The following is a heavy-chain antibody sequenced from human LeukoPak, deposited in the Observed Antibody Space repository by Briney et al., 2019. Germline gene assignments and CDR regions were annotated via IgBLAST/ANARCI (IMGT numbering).Heavy chain of an antibody. J-gene: IGHJ3*02. D-gene: IGHD3-22*01. CDR2: INHGGYA. Sequence: PSETLSLTCAVFGGSFRGYYWSWIRQPPGKGLEWIGDINHGGYANYNPSLTSRVTISIDTSKNQFSLKLSSVTAADTAVYYCARDYYDSSGLAFDIWGQGTMVTVSS. V-gene: IGHV4-34*01. CDR1: GGSFRGYY. CDR3: ARDYYDSSGLAFDI.